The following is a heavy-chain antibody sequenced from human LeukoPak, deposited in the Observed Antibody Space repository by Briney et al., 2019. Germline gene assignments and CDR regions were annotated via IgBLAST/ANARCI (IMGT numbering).Heavy chain of an antibody. J-gene: IGHJ5*02. CDR3: ARFTPQGYGWGGYNRFDP. D-gene: IGHD3-16*01. V-gene: IGHV4-34*01. Sequence: PSETLSLTCAVYGGSFSGYYWSWIRQPPGKGLEWIGKINHSGSTNYNPSLKSRVTISVDTSKNQFSLNLTSVTAADTAVYYCARFTPQGYGWGGYNRFDPWGQGTLVTVSS. CDR1: GGSFSGYY. CDR2: INHSGST.